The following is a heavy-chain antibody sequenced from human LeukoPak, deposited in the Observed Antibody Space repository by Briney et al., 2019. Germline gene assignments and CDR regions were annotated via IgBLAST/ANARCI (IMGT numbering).Heavy chain of an antibody. V-gene: IGHV1-46*01. CDR2: ISPSGGST. Sequence: ASVKASCKASGYIFTSYYMHWVRQAPGQGLEWMGIISPSGGSTSYAQKFQGSVTLTRDTSTSTVYMELSSLRSEDTAVYYCARVLDYYDSSPLNYWGQGTLVTVSS. CDR1: GYIFTSYY. J-gene: IGHJ4*02. D-gene: IGHD3-22*01. CDR3: ARVLDYYDSSPLNY.